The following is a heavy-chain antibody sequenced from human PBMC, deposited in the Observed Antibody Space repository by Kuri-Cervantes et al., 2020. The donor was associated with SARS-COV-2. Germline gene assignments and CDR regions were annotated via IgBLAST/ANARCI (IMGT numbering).Heavy chain of an antibody. CDR3: AKDGTYYDFWSGYLGDRMGDGYYYMDV. CDR2: IRYDGSNK. V-gene: IGHV3-30*02. J-gene: IGHJ6*03. D-gene: IGHD3-3*01. Sequence: GGSLRLSCAASGFTFSSYAMHWVRQAPGKGLEWVAFIRYDGSNKYYADSVKGRFTISRDNSKNTLYLQMNSLRAEDTAVYYCAKDGTYYDFWSGYLGDRMGDGYYYMDVWGKGTTVTDSS. CDR1: GFTFSSYA.